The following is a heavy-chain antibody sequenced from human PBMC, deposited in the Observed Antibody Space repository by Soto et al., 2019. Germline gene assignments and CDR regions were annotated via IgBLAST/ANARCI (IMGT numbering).Heavy chain of an antibody. Sequence: PSETLSLTCTVSGGSISSGGYYWSWIRQHPGKGLEWIGYIYYSGSTYYNPSLKSRVTISVDTSKNQFSLKLSSVTAADTAVYYCARGYCSGGSCYSDQEYFQHWGQGTLVTVSS. CDR1: GGSISSGGYY. D-gene: IGHD2-15*01. V-gene: IGHV4-31*03. CDR3: ARGYCSGGSCYSDQEYFQH. CDR2: IYYSGST. J-gene: IGHJ1*01.